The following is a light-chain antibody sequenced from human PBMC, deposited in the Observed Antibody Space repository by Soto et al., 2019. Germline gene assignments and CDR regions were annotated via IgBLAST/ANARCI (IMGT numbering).Light chain of an antibody. CDR2: AAS. CDR1: QGIGND. V-gene: IGKV1-17*01. J-gene: IGKJ1*01. Sequence: DIQMTQSPSSLSASVGDRVTITCRASQGIGNDLGWYQQKPGKAPQCLIYAASSLQSGVPSRFSGRASGTEFTLTISSLQPEDFATYYCLQHNSYPRTFGQGTKVEFK. CDR3: LQHNSYPRT.